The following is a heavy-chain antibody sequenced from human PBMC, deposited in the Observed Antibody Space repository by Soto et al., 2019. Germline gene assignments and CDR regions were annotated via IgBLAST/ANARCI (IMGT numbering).Heavy chain of an antibody. CDR3: ARGVGSSGGYGYYYYYGMDV. CDR1: GGSVSSGSYY. D-gene: IGHD6-19*01. CDR2: IYYSGST. V-gene: IGHV4-61*01. J-gene: IGHJ6*02. Sequence: SETLSLTCTVSGGSVSSGSYYWSWIRQPPGKGLEWIGYIYYSGSTNYNPSLKSRVTISVDASKNQFSLKLSSVTAADTAVYYCARGVGSSGGYGYYYYYGMDVWGQGTTVTVSS.